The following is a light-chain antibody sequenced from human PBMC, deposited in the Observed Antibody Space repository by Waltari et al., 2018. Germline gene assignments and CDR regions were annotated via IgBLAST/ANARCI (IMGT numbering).Light chain of an antibody. CDR1: QSVSSSY. CDR3: QQYGGSPACT. J-gene: IGKJ2*02. CDR2: GAS. V-gene: IGKV3-20*01. Sequence: EIVLTQSPGTLSLSPGERATLSCRASQSVSSSYLAWYQQKPGQAPRVLIYGASIRATGIPDRFSGSGAGTDFTLTISRLEPEDFALYFCQQYGGSPACTFGQGTKLEI.